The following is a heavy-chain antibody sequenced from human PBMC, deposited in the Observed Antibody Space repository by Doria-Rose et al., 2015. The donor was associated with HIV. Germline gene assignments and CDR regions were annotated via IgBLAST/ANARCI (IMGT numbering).Heavy chain of an antibody. D-gene: IGHD6-13*01. J-gene: IGHJ4*02. Sequence: SGPVLVKPTETLTLTCTVSGVSLSSPGMGVSRIRQPPGKALEWLAHIFSDDDRYYKTSLKSRLIISRGTSKSQVVLTMTDMDPVDTATYYCARIKSSRWYHKYYFDFWGQGTLVIVSA. CDR1: GVSLSSPGMG. V-gene: IGHV2-26*01. CDR2: IFSDDDR. CDR3: ARIKSSRWYHKYYFDF.